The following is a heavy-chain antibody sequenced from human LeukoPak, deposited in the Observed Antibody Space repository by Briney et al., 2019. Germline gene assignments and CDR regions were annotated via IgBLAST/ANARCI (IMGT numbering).Heavy chain of an antibody. V-gene: IGHV4-34*01. D-gene: IGHD6-6*01. CDR3: ASALGSSSSQ. CDR2: INHSGST. Sequence: SETLSLTCGVYGASFSAYYWNWIRQPPGKGLEWIGEINHSGSTNYNPSLRSRVTISVDTSKNQFSLKLSSVTAADTAVYYCASALGSSSSQWGQGTLVTVSS. CDR1: GASFSAYY. J-gene: IGHJ4*02.